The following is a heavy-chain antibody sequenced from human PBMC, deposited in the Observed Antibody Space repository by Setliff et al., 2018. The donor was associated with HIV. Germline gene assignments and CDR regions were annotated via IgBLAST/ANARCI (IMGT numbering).Heavy chain of an antibody. CDR2: INAGTGNT. Sequence: GASVKVSCKASGYTFTSYAMHWVRQAPGQRLEWMGWINAGTGNTKYSQNFQGRVTFSRDTSAITAYMDLSSLRSEDTAVYYCARTVNDYGDYYFDNWGQGTLVTVSS. V-gene: IGHV1-3*01. J-gene: IGHJ4*02. D-gene: IGHD4-17*01. CDR3: ARTVNDYGDYYFDN. CDR1: GYTFTSYA.